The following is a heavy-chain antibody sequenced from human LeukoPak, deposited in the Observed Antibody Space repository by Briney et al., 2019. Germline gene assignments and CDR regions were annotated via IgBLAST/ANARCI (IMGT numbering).Heavy chain of an antibody. D-gene: IGHD3-10*01. CDR2: INQSGST. V-gene: IGHV4-34*01. CDR1: GGSFSGYY. Sequence: PSETLSLTCAVYGGSFSGYYWSWIRQPPGKGLEWIGEINQSGSTNYNPSLKSRVTISVDTSKNQFSLKLSSVTAADTAVYYCARGVLGGLLWFGELSDWFDPWGQGTLVTVSS. J-gene: IGHJ5*02. CDR3: ARGVLGGLLWFGELSDWFDP.